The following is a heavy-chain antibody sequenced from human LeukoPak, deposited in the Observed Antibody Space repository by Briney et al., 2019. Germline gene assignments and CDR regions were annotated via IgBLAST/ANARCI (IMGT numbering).Heavy chain of an antibody. CDR3: AGRVTGYSSGYVY. CDR1: EFTFSRYT. Sequence: GGSLRLSCAASEFTFSRYTMNWVRQAPGKGLDWVSVISGSAGKIRYAGSVKGRFTISRDNSENTVYLQMNNLRAEDTAVYYCAGRVTGYSSGYVYWGQGTLVTVSS. V-gene: IGHV3-23*01. J-gene: IGHJ4*02. CDR2: ISGSAGKI. D-gene: IGHD5-18*01.